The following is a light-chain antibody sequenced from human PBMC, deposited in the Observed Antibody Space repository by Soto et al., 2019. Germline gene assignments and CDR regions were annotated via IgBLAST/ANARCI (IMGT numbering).Light chain of an antibody. CDR1: QGISSW. CDR3: QQSNSFPLT. V-gene: IGKV1-12*01. J-gene: IGKJ4*01. Sequence: DIQMTQYPSSVSASVGDRVTITCRASQGISSWLAGDQQKPGKAPKLLIYAASRLQSGVPSRFSRIGSRTDFPLTVSSLQPEDFATNYCQQSNSFPLTFGGGTKVQIK. CDR2: AAS.